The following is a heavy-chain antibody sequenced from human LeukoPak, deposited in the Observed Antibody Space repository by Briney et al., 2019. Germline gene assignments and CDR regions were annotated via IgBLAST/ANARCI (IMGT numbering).Heavy chain of an antibody. CDR2: ISSSSSTI. J-gene: IGHJ4*02. CDR3: ARELWGIVGATDY. Sequence: GGSLRLSCAASGFTFSSYRMNWVRQAPGKGLEWVSYISSSSSTIYYADSVKGRFTISRDNAKNSLYLQMNSLRAEDTAVYYCARELWGIVGATDYWGQGTLVTVSS. V-gene: IGHV3-48*01. D-gene: IGHD1-26*01. CDR1: GFTFSSYR.